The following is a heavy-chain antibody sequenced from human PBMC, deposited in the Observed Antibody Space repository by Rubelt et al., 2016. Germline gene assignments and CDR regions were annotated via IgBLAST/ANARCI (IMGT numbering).Heavy chain of an antibody. CDR2: ISAYNGKKGKT. V-gene: IGHV1-18*01. D-gene: IGHD1-20*01. Sequence: QVQLVQSGAEVKKPGASVKVSCKASGYTFTSYGISWVRQAPGQGLEWMGWISAYNGKKGKTNYAQKCQGRVTWTKDTSTSTAYMELRSLRSDDTAVYYCARDSHNWNYWGQGTLVTVSS. CDR3: ARDSHNWNY. CDR1: GYTFTSYG. J-gene: IGHJ4*02.